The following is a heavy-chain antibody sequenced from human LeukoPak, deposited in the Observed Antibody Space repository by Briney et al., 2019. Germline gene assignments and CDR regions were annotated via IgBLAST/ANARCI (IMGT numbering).Heavy chain of an antibody. CDR2: ISYDGSNK. J-gene: IGHJ3*02. CDR1: GFTFSSYG. Sequence: PGTSLRLSCAASGFTFSSYGMHWVRQAPGKGLEWVTLISYDGSNKYYADSVEGRFTISRDNSKNTLYLQMNSLRAEDTAVYYCARVFTSLGITIFGVVIQDDAFDIWGKGTMVTVSS. V-gene: IGHV3-30*03. CDR3: ARVFTSLGITIFGVVIQDDAFDI. D-gene: IGHD3-3*01.